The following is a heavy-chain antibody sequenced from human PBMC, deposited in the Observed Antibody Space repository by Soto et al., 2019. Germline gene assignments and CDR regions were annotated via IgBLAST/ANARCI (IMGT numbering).Heavy chain of an antibody. CDR2: IYYSGST. CDR1: GGSISSSSYY. Sequence: SETLSLTCTVSGGSISSSSYYWGWIRQPPGKGLEWIGSIYYSGSTYYNPSLKSRVTISVDTSKNQFSLKLSSVTAADTAVYYCARDTRSHYYYYGMDVWGQGTTVTVSS. J-gene: IGHJ6*02. D-gene: IGHD3-10*01. CDR3: ARDTRSHYYYYGMDV. V-gene: IGHV4-39*07.